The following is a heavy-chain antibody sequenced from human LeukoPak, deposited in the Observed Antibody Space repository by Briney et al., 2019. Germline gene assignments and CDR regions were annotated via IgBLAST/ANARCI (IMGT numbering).Heavy chain of an antibody. Sequence: GGSLRLSCAVSGFTFSSYEMNWVRQAPGEGLEWVSYISGRGSSIYYADSVKGRFTTSRDNPKNSLYLQMNSLRAEDTAVYYCARGEIAVAGFFDYWGQGTLVTVSS. V-gene: IGHV3-48*03. J-gene: IGHJ4*02. CDR3: ARGEIAVAGFFDY. CDR2: ISGRGSSI. CDR1: GFTFSSYE. D-gene: IGHD6-19*01.